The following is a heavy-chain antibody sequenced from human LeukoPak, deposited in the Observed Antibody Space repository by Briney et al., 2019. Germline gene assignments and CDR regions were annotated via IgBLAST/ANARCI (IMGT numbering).Heavy chain of an antibody. J-gene: IGHJ4*02. D-gene: IGHD1-26*01. CDR1: GGSISSYY. CDR3: ARLGSGSYRLFDY. CDR2: IYYSGSN. V-gene: IGHV4-59*08. Sequence: SETLSLTCTVSGGSISSYYWSWIRQPPGKGLEWIGYIYYSGSNNYNPSLKSRATISVDTSKNQFSLKRSSVTAADTAVYYCARLGSGSYRLFDYWGQGTLVTVSS.